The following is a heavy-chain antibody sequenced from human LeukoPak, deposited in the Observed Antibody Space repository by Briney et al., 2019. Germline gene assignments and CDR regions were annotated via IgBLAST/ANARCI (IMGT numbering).Heavy chain of an antibody. Sequence: GESLRLSCAASGFTFSTYSMNWHRLAPGKGLEWVSSISPDSNYKYYVDSVKGRFTISRDNAKSSLYLQMNSLRAEDTAVYYCVRGGYRGFDYEYWGQGTLVTVSS. CDR3: VRGGYRGFDYEY. D-gene: IGHD5-12*01. V-gene: IGHV3-21*01. J-gene: IGHJ4*02. CDR2: ISPDSNYK. CDR1: GFTFSTYS.